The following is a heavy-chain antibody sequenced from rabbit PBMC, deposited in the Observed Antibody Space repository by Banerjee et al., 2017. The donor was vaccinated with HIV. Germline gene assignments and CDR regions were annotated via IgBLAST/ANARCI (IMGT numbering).Heavy chain of an antibody. D-gene: IGHD7-1*01. CDR1: GFSFSSSYH. CDR2: IYTISGST. CDR3: ARGYPGNGNYGDVNL. J-gene: IGHJ4*01. V-gene: IGHV1S43*01. Sequence: QSLEESGGDLVKPGASLTLTCTASGFSFSSSYHMCWVRQAPGKGLEWIACIYTISGSTYYASWVNGRFTISRSTSLNTVDLKMTSLTAADTATYFCARGYPGNGNYGDVNLWGPGTLVTVS.